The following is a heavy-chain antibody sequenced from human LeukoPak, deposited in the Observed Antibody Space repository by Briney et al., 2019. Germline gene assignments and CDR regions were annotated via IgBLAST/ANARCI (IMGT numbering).Heavy chain of an antibody. J-gene: IGHJ4*02. CDR3: AGGGGVTTIDC. Sequence: SETLSLTCSVSGGSISSSSYFWGWIRQPPGKGVEWIGNIYYSGSTYYNPSLKSRVTISVDTSKNQFSLNLSSVTAPDTAVYYCAGGGGVTTIDCLGQGTLVTVSS. D-gene: IGHD4-17*01. CDR1: GGSISSSSYF. V-gene: IGHV4-39*07. CDR2: IYYSGST.